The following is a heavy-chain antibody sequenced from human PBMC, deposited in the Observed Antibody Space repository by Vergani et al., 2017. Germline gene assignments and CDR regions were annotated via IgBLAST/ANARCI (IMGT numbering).Heavy chain of an antibody. CDR3: ARLGGARYAPGAFDI. CDR2: IYYSGST. V-gene: IGHV4-39*01. D-gene: IGHD2-2*01. Sequence: QLQLQESGPGLVKPSETLSLTCTVSGGSISSSSYYWGWIRQPPGKGLEWFGSIYYSGSTYYDPSLKSRVTISVDTSKNQFSLKLSSVTAADTAVYYCARLGGARYAPGAFDIWGQGTMVTVSS. J-gene: IGHJ3*02. CDR1: GGSISSSSYY.